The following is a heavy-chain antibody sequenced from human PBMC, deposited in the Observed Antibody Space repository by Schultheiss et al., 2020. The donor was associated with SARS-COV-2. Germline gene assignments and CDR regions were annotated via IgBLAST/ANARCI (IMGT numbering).Heavy chain of an antibody. J-gene: IGHJ4*02. V-gene: IGHV2-5*02. CDR2: IFWDDDK. Sequence: SGPTLVKPTQTLTLTCTVSGFSLGTTGVGVGWIRQPPGKALEWLALIFWDDDKRYTPSLKSRLTITKDTSKNQVVLTMTNMDPVDTATYYCAHRGSGGTPYYFDYWGQGTLVTVSS. CDR3: AHRGSGGTPYYFDY. CDR1: GFSLGTTGVG. D-gene: IGHD2-15*01.